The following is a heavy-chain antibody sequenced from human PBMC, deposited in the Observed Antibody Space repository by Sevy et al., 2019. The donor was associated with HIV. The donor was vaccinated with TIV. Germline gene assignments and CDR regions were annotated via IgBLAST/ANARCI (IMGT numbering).Heavy chain of an antibody. CDR2: ISYDGSNK. Sequence: GGSLRLSCVASGFIFSSFGMHWVRQAPGKGLEWVAVISYDGSNKYYADSVKGRFSISRDNSNNTLYLQMNSLRAEDTAVYYCAGAVEGTWYRQAFDYWGQGTMVTVSS. CDR3: AGAVEGTWYRQAFDY. V-gene: IGHV3-30*03. J-gene: IGHJ4*02. CDR1: GFIFSSFG. D-gene: IGHD6-13*01.